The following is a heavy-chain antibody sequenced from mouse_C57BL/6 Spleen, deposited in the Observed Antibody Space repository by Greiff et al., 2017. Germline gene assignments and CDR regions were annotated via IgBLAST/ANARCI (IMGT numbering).Heavy chain of an antibody. D-gene: IGHD1-1*01. Sequence: VQLQQPGAELVRPGSSVKLSCKASGYTFTSYWMHWVKQRPIQGLEWIGNIDPSDSETHYNQKFKDKATLTVDKSYSTAYMQLSSLTSEASAVYYCARAVGYYGSSGRYFDGWGTGTTVTVSS. CDR2: IDPSDSET. V-gene: IGHV1-52*01. CDR3: ARAVGYYGSSGRYFDG. CDR1: GYTFTSYW. J-gene: IGHJ1*03.